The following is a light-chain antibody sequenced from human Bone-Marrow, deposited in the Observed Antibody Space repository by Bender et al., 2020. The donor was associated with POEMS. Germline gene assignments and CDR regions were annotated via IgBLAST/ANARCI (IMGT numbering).Light chain of an antibody. CDR3: SSYAGSNNVL. CDR2: EVS. J-gene: IGLJ2*01. CDR1: SSDVGSYNL. Sequence: QSALTQPASVSGSPGQSITISCTGTSSDVGSYNLVSWFQQHPNKAPKLMIYEVSKRPSGVPDRFSGSKSGNTASLTVSGLQAEDEADYYCSSYAGSNNVLFGGGTKLAVL. V-gene: IGLV2-8*01.